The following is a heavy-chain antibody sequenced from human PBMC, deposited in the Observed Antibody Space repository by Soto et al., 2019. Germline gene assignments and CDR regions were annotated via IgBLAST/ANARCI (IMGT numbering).Heavy chain of an antibody. J-gene: IGHJ4*02. D-gene: IGHD3-22*01. Sequence: AASVKVSCKASGFTFTSSAVQGVRQARGQRLEWIGWIVVGSGNTNYAQKFQERVTITRDMSTSTAYMELNSLRAEDTAVYYCARDHGSFYYDSSGYYYWGQGTLVTVSS. CDR2: IVVGSGNT. CDR3: ARDHGSFYYDSSGYYY. CDR1: GFTFTSSA. V-gene: IGHV1-58*01.